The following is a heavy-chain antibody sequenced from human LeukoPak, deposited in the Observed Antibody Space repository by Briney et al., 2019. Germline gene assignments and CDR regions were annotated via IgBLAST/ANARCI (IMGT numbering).Heavy chain of an antibody. CDR2: IYTSGST. CDR1: GGSISSYY. D-gene: IGHD1-26*01. V-gene: IGHV4-4*07. CDR3: ARDHLSGSYFGYDAFDI. J-gene: IGHJ3*02. Sequence: SETLSLTCTVSGGSISSYYWSWIRQPAGKGLEWIGRIYTSGSTNYNPSLKSRVTMSVDTSKNQFSLKLSSVTAADTAVYYCARDHLSGSYFGYDAFDIWGQGTMVTVSS.